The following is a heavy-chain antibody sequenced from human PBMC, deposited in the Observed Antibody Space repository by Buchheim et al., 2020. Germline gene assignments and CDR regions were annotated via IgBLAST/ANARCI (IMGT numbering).Heavy chain of an antibody. V-gene: IGHV3-30-3*01. Sequence: QVQLVESGGGVVQPGRSLRLSCAASGFTFSSYAMHWVRQAPGKGLEWVAVISYDGSNKYYADSVQGRFTISRDTSKNTLYLQMNSLRAEDTAVYYCAKESVKYYYDSSGYFDYWGQGTL. CDR1: GFTFSSYA. J-gene: IGHJ4*02. CDR3: AKESVKYYYDSSGYFDY. D-gene: IGHD3-22*01. CDR2: ISYDGSNK.